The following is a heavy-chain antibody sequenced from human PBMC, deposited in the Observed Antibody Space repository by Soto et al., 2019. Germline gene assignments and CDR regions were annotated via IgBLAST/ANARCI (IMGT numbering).Heavy chain of an antibody. J-gene: IGHJ6*02. Sequence: QVQLQESGPGLVKPSETLSLTCTVSGGSISSYYWSWIRQPAGKGLEWIGRIYTSGSTNYNPSLKSRVTMSVDTSRNQFALKLSSVTAADTAVYYCAITGTSIAAAGTSLYYYYGMDVWGQGTTVTVSS. CDR2: IYTSGST. CDR3: AITGTSIAAAGTSLYYYYGMDV. CDR1: GGSISSYY. V-gene: IGHV4-4*07. D-gene: IGHD6-13*01.